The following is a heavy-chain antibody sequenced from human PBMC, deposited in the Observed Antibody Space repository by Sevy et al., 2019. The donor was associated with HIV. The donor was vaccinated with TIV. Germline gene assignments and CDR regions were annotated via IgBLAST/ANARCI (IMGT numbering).Heavy chain of an antibody. J-gene: IGHJ4*02. V-gene: IGHV3-11*06. Sequence: GGSLRLSCVASGFTFSDYYMSWIRQAPGKGLEWVSYISTGSTYTNYADSVKGRFTVSRDNSENSLYLQMNSLRAEDTAVYYCARVRYNYGSYYFDYWCQGTLVTVSS. CDR3: ARVRYNYGSYYFDY. CDR2: ISTGSTYT. CDR1: GFTFSDYY. D-gene: IGHD5-18*01.